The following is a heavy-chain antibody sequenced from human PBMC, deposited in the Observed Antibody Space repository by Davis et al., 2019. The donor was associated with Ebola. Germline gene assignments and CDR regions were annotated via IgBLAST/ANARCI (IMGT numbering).Heavy chain of an antibody. V-gene: IGHV4-39*01. D-gene: IGHD6-19*01. CDR2: IYYSGST. Sequence: MPSETLSLTCTVSGGSISSSSYYWGWIRQPPGKGLEWIGSIYYSGSTYYNPSLKSRVTISVDTSKNQFSLKLSSVTAADTAVYYCARHAGGVRRGSVAGLGGYFDYWGQGTLVTVSS. CDR1: GGSISSSSYY. CDR3: ARHAGGVRRGSVAGLGGYFDY. J-gene: IGHJ4*02.